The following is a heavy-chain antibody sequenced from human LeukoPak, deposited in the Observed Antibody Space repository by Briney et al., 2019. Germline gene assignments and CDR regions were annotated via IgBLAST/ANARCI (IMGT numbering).Heavy chain of an antibody. CDR3: ARAGVGAIYYFDY. Sequence: ALIWYDGSNKYYADSVRGRFTISRDNSKNTLYLQMKSLRVEDTAVYYCARAGVGAIYYFDYWGQGTLVTVSS. D-gene: IGHD1-26*01. V-gene: IGHV3-33*01. J-gene: IGHJ4*02. CDR2: IWYDGSNK.